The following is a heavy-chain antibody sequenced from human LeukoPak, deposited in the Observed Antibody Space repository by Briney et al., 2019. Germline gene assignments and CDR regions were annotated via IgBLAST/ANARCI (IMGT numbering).Heavy chain of an antibody. Sequence: GGSLRLSCAASGFTFSSYGMHWVRQAPGKGLEWVAVISYDGSNKYYADSVKGRFTISRDNSKNTLYLQMNSLRAEDTAVYYCAKELRGGKGGAFDIWGQGTMVTVSS. CDR2: ISYDGSNK. J-gene: IGHJ3*02. CDR1: GFTFSSYG. V-gene: IGHV3-30*18. D-gene: IGHD3-16*01. CDR3: AKELRGGKGGAFDI.